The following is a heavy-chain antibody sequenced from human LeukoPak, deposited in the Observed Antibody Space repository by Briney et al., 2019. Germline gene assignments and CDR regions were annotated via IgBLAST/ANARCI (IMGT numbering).Heavy chain of an antibody. CDR1: GFTGHCNY. D-gene: IGHD6-13*01. V-gene: IGHV3-66*01. Sequence: GFLRLLWAASGFTGHCNYLGWVRPAPGKGVGWGSGIYSGGSTYYADSVKDRFTISRDNSKNTLYLQMNSLRAEDTAVYYCAREGIAAAGLDAFDVWGQGTMVTVSS. CDR2: IYSGGST. CDR3: AREGIAAAGLDAFDV. J-gene: IGHJ3*01.